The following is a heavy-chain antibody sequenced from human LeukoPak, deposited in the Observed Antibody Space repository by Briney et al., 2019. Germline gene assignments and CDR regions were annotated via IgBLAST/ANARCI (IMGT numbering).Heavy chain of an antibody. D-gene: IGHD6-13*01. CDR2: IDPSDSYT. V-gene: IGHV5-10-1*01. CDR1: GSTFTSYW. J-gene: IGHJ5*02. Sequence: GESLHISCQGSGSTFTSYWISWVRQLPGKGMEWMGRIDPSDSYTNYSPSFQGHVTISADKSISTAYLQWSSLKASDTAMYYCARLNTLVHWFDPWGQGTLVTVSS. CDR3: ARLNTLVHWFDP.